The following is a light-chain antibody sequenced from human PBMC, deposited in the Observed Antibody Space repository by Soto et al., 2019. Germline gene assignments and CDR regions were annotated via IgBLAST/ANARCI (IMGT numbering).Light chain of an antibody. CDR2: RVS. V-gene: IGKV2-24*01. CDR3: LQATHYHLT. CDR1: QSLVNNNGDTY. J-gene: IGKJ4*01. Sequence: DVVLTQTPLSSPVTLGQPASISCRSSQSLVNNNGDTYLSWLQQRPGQPPRVLIYRVSHSFSGGPDRFSVSGAGTDFTLKISRVEDEDVGVYYCLQATHYHLTFGGGTTVEI.